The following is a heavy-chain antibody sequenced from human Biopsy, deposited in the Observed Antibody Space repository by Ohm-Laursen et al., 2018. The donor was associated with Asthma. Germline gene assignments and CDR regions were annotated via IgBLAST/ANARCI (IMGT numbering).Heavy chain of an antibody. J-gene: IGHJ4*02. CDR1: PGSINDYY. CDR3: VRATSTWSQSGPHYFDH. V-gene: IGHV4-59*01. Sequence: GTLSLTCTVSPGSINDYYWNWIRQFPGKGLEWIGYVHSTGSTRFNPSLKSRLTISVDTSVDQVSLKPTSVTAADTAVYYCVRATSTWSQSGPHYFDHWGQGTLVTVSS. D-gene: IGHD6-13*01. CDR2: VHSTGST.